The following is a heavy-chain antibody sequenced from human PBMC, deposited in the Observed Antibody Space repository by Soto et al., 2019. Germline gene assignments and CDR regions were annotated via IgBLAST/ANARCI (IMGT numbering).Heavy chain of an antibody. CDR2: INAGNGNT. Sequence: ASVKGSCKASGYTLTSYAMHWVRQAPGQRLEWMGWINAGNGNTKYSQKFQGRVTITRDTSASTAYMELRSLRSDDTAVYYCARVYSSSGYLVSSCYYYGMDVWGQGTTVTVSS. J-gene: IGHJ6*02. CDR1: GYTLTSYA. CDR3: ARVYSSSGYLVSSCYYYGMDV. V-gene: IGHV1-3*01. D-gene: IGHD6-13*01.